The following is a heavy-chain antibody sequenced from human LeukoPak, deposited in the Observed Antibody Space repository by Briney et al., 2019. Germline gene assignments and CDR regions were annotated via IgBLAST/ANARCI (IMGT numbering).Heavy chain of an antibody. CDR2: INPSGGST. V-gene: IGHV1-46*01. CDR1: GYTFTGYY. Sequence: GASVKVSCKASGYTFTGYYMHWVRQAPGQGLEWMGIINPSGGSTSYAQKFQGRVTMTRDMSTSTVYMELSSLRSEDTAVYYCARNSGYCTNGVCYAFDYWGQGTLVTVSS. D-gene: IGHD2-8*01. J-gene: IGHJ4*02. CDR3: ARNSGYCTNGVCYAFDY.